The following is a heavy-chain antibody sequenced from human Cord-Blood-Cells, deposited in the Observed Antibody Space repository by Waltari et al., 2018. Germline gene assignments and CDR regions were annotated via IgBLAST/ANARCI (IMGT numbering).Heavy chain of an antibody. CDR1: GDSVSSNHSS. D-gene: IGHD6-13*01. V-gene: IGHV6-1*01. J-gene: IGHJ4*02. CDR2: TYYRSKWYN. CDR3: ARARGGQQLATFDY. Sequence: QVQLQQSGPGLVKPSQPLSLTCAISGDSVSSNHSSLNWNRQSPSRGLEWLGRTYYRSKWYNDYAVSVKSRITINPDTSKNQFSLQLNSVTPEDTAVYYCARARGGQQLATFDYWGQGTLVTVSS.